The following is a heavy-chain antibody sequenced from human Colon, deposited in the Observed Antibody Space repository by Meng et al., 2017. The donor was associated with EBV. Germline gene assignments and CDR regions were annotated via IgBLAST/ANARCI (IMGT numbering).Heavy chain of an antibody. J-gene: IGHJ5*02. CDR2: IHHSGST. D-gene: IGHD6-19*01. V-gene: IGHV4-61*01. Sequence: QVPLQESGPGLVKPSQTLSLPCTVSGGYISSGTNFWSWMRQPPGKGLEWIGYIHHSGSTKYNPSLESRLTISADTSKNQFSLRLTSVTAADTAVYYCARVQWLPTQGLLYVPWGQGTPVAVSS. CDR3: ARVQWLPTQGLLYVP. CDR1: GGYISSGTNF.